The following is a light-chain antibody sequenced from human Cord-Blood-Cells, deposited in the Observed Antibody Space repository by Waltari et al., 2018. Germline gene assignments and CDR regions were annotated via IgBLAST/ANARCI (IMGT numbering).Light chain of an antibody. V-gene: IGLV2-23*02. Sequence: QSALTQPASVSGSPGQSIPISCPGTRSDVGRYNLVSWYQQHPGTAPKLMIYEVSKRPSGASNRGSGSKSGNTASMTISGCQAEDEADYCCTSDGGSRVVLGAGTKLTVL. J-gene: IGLJ2*01. CDR1: RSDVGRYNL. CDR3: TSDGGSRVV. CDR2: EVS.